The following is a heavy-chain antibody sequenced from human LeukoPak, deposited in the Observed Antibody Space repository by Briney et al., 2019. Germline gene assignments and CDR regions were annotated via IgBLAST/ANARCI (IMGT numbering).Heavy chain of an antibody. Sequence: SATLSLTCTVYGGSFSGYYWNWIRQPPGKGLEWIGEINHSGSTNYNPSLKSRVTISVDTSKNQFSLKLSSVTAADTAVYYCARSRRDSSSWYGAFDIWGQGTMVTVSS. V-gene: IGHV4-34*01. CDR1: GGSFSGYY. J-gene: IGHJ3*02. CDR2: INHSGST. D-gene: IGHD6-13*01. CDR3: ARSRRDSSSWYGAFDI.